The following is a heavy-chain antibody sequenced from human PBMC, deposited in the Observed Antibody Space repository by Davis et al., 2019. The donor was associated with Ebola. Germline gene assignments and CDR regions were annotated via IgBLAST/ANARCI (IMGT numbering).Heavy chain of an antibody. D-gene: IGHD3-3*01. CDR1: GFTFSSYA. V-gene: IGHV3-23*01. J-gene: IGHJ3*02. Sequence: GEFLKISCAASGFTFSSYAMSWVRQAPGKGLEWVSAISGSGGSTYYADPVKGRFTISRDNSKNTLYLQMNSLRAEDTAIYYCAKDKNYDFWSGYPHDAFDIWGQGTMVTVSS. CDR3: AKDKNYDFWSGYPHDAFDI. CDR2: ISGSGGST.